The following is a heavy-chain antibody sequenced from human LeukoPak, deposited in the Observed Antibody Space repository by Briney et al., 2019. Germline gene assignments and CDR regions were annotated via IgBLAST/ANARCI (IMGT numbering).Heavy chain of an antibody. D-gene: IGHD5-18*01. CDR2: INPNSGGT. J-gene: IGHJ3*02. Sequence: GASVKVSCKASGYTFTGYYMHWVRQAPGQGLKWMGWINPNSGGTNYAQKFQGRVTMTRDTSITTAYMELSRLRSDDTAIYYCARGSAVDTAMVTRAFDIWGQGTMVTVSS. CDR3: ARGSAVDTAMVTRAFDI. CDR1: GYTFTGYY. V-gene: IGHV1-2*02.